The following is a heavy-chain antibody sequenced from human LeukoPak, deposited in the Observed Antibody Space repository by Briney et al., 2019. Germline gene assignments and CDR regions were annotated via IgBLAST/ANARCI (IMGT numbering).Heavy chain of an antibody. Sequence: SETLSLTCTVSGGSISSYYWSWTRQPAGKGLEWIGRIYTSGSTNYNPSLKSRVTMSVDTSKNQFSLKLSSVTAADTAVYYCAREGSDPFGELWYYFDYWGQGTLVTVSS. D-gene: IGHD3-10*01. J-gene: IGHJ4*02. CDR1: GGSISSYY. CDR3: AREGSDPFGELWYYFDY. CDR2: IYTSGST. V-gene: IGHV4-4*07.